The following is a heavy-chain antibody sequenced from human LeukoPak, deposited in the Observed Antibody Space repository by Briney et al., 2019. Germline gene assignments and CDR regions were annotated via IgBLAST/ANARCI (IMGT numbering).Heavy chain of an antibody. J-gene: IGHJ4*02. CDR3: ARHGPVDMATTDCDY. CDR2: IYPGNSDT. V-gene: IGHV5-51*01. CDR1: GYTFTNYW. D-gene: IGHD5-24*01. Sequence: GESLKISCKASGYTFTNYWIGWVRQMPGKGLEWMGIIYPGNSDTRYSPSFQGRVTILADKSISTAYLQWSSLKAPDTAIYYCARHGPVDMATTDCDYWGQGTPVTVSS.